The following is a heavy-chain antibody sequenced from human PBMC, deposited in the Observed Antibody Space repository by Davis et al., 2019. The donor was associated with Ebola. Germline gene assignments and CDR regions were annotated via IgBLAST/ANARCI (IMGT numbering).Heavy chain of an antibody. CDR1: GFTLSYNY. Sequence: GESLKISCAASGFTLSYNYMTWVRQAPGKGLEWVAVIDGGGSTYYADSMKGRFIISRDNSMNTLYLQMSRLRVEDTAVYDCARIRFMKEIDFWGQGTLVTVSS. J-gene: IGHJ4*02. CDR3: ARIRFMKEIDF. D-gene: IGHD3-16*01. V-gene: IGHV3-53*01. CDR2: IDGGGST.